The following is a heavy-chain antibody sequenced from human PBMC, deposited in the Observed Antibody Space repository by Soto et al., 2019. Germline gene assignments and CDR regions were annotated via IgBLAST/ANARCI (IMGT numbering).Heavy chain of an antibody. CDR2: ISYDGSNK. J-gene: IGHJ4*02. CDR3: AKDSYSGYDWGTFDY. V-gene: IGHV3-30*18. CDR1: GFTFSSYG. Sequence: QVQLVESGGGVVQPGRSLRLSCAASGFTFSSYGMDWVRQAPGKGLEWVAVISYDGSNKYYADSVKGRFTISRDNSKNTLYLQMNSLRAEDTAVYYCAKDSYSGYDWGTFDYWGQGTLVTVSS. D-gene: IGHD5-12*01.